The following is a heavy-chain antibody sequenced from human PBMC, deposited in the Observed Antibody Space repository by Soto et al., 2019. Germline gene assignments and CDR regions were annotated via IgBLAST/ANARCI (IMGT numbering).Heavy chain of an antibody. V-gene: IGHV1-2*02. Sequence: QVQLVQSGAEVKTPGASVRVSCKASGYTFTGYYIHWVREAPGQGPEWMGWINPQTGGTSYAQKFQGRVTLSRDTSINTAYLELSRLRFADAAVYFCARERYQVISDGMDVWGQGTTVTVSS. CDR3: ARERYQVISDGMDV. D-gene: IGHD2-2*01. CDR2: INPQTGGT. J-gene: IGHJ6*02. CDR1: GYTFTGYY.